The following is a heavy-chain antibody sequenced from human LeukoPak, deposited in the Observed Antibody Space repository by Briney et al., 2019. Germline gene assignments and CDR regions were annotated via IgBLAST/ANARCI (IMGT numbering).Heavy chain of an antibody. V-gene: IGHV3-53*01. CDR2: IYSGGST. CDR1: GFTVSSNY. CDR3: ARAPGYCYGMDV. Sequence: GGSLRLSCAASGFTVSSNYMSWVRQAPGKGLEWVSVIYSGGSTYYADSVKGRFTISRDNSKNTLYLQMNSLRAEDTAVYYCARAPGYCYGMDVWGQGTTVTVSS. J-gene: IGHJ6*02.